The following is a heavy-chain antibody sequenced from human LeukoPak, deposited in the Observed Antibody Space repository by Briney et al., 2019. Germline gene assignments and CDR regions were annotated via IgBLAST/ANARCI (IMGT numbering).Heavy chain of an antibody. CDR2: IIPILGIA. V-gene: IGHV1-69*04. CDR1: GGTFSSYA. CDR3: ARGGVDTAMAYDY. D-gene: IGHD5-18*01. Sequence: ASVKVSCKTSGGTFSSYAISWVRQAPGQGLEWMGRIIPILGIANYAQKFQGRVTITADKSTSTAYMELSSLRSEDTAVYYCARGGVDTAMAYDYWGQGTLVTVSS. J-gene: IGHJ4*02.